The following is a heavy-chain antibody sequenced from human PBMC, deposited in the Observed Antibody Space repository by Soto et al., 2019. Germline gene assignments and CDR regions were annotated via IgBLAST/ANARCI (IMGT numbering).Heavy chain of an antibody. Sequence: GASVKVSCKASGGTFSSYAISWVRQAPGQGLEWMGGIIPIFGTANYAQKFQGRVTITADASTSTAYMELSSLRSEDTAVYYCVRGRTGDQNDDYYGMDVWGQGTTVTVSS. CDR1: GGTFSSYA. D-gene: IGHD7-27*01. J-gene: IGHJ6*02. CDR2: IIPIFGTA. CDR3: VRGRTGDQNDDYYGMDV. V-gene: IGHV1-69*13.